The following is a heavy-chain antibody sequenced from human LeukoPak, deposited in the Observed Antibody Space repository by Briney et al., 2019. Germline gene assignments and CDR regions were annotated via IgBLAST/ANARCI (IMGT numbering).Heavy chain of an antibody. D-gene: IGHD3-3*01. J-gene: IGHJ6*03. Sequence: ASVKVSCKASGYTFTSYDINWVRQATGQGLEWTGWMNPNSGNTGYAQKFQGRVTMTRNTSISTAYMELSSLRSEDTAVYYCARVGTYYDFWSGYYNYYYYYMDVWGKGTTVTVSS. CDR2: MNPNSGNT. CDR3: ARVGTYYDFWSGYYNYYYYYMDV. CDR1: GYTFTSYD. V-gene: IGHV1-8*01.